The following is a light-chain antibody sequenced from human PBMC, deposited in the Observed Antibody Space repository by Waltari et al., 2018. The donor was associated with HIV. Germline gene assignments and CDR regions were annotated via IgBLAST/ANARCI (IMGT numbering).Light chain of an antibody. J-gene: IGKJ3*01. Sequence: DIQMTQSPSSVPAAVGDRVSITCRASQDIGTWFAWFTQKPGGSPKLLIYAASALQSGVPSRFSGSGSGTDFTLTISSLEPEDFATYCCQQASSFPRTFGPGTKVDVK. V-gene: IGKV1-12*01. CDR3: QQASSFPRT. CDR1: QDIGTW. CDR2: AAS.